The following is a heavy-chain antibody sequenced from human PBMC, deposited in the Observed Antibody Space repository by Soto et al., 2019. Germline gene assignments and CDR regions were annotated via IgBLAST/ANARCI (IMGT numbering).Heavy chain of an antibody. J-gene: IGHJ3*02. CDR3: GRHSKLYSKDDAFDI. CDR1: GGAISSCDYY. D-gene: IGHD4-4*01. CDR2: IYCSGNT. V-gene: IGHV4-39*01. Sequence: QLHLQESCPGLVRPSGTLSLTCTVSGGAISSCDYYWGWIRQPPGKGLEWIGSIYCSGNTYDNPSLKSRVTMSVDTSENQFSLKLTSVTAADTAVYYCGRHSKLYSKDDAFDIWGQGTMVTVSS.